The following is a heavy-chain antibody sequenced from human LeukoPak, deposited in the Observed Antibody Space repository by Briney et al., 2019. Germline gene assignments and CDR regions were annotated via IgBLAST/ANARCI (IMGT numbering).Heavy chain of an antibody. CDR1: GGSISSYY. J-gene: IGHJ3*02. CDR3: ARSRWRDAFDI. Sequence: PSETLSLTCTVSGGSISSYYWSWIRQPPGKGLEWIGYIYTSGSTNYNPSLKSRVTISVDTSKNQFSLKLSSVTAADTAVYYCARSRWRDAFDIWGQGTMVTVSS. V-gene: IGHV4-4*09. CDR2: IYTSGST. D-gene: IGHD4-23*01.